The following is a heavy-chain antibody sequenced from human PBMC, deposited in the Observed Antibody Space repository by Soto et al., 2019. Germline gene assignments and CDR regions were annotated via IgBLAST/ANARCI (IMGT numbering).Heavy chain of an antibody. Sequence: ASVNVSCKASGYTFTGYYMHWVRQAPGQGLEWMGWINPNIGGTNYAQKFQGRVTMTRDTSISTAYMELSRLRSDDTAVYYCARLLTEVRLVPAAIDWFDHWGQGSLLTDS. CDR3: ARLLTEVRLVPAAIDWFDH. V-gene: IGHV1-2*02. D-gene: IGHD2-2*01. CDR1: GYTFTGYY. J-gene: IGHJ5*02. CDR2: INPNIGGT.